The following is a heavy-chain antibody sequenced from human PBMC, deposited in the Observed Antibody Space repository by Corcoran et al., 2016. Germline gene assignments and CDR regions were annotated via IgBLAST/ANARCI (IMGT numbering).Heavy chain of an antibody. V-gene: IGHV1-18*01. CDR1: GYTFTSYG. Sequence: QVQLVQSGAEVKKPGASVKVSCKASGYTFTSYGISWVRQAPGQGLEWMGWISAYNGNTNYAQKLQGRVTMTTDTSTSTAYMELRSMRSDDTAVYDCAGVKVRWCGDDAFDYWGQGTLVTVSS. J-gene: IGHJ4*02. CDR3: AGVKVRWCGDDAFDY. CDR2: ISAYNGNT. D-gene: IGHD3-10*01.